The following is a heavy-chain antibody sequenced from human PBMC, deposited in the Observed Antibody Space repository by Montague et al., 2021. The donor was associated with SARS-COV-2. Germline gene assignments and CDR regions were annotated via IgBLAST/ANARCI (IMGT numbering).Heavy chain of an antibody. CDR2: IYHTGSS. J-gene: IGHJ4*02. Sequence: SETLSLTCDVSGGSISSTNWWSWVRQSPGKSLEWIGEIYHTGSSNYKPSLQSRVSISIDTSKNQFSLKLSSVTVADTAVYYCATTVGRVGIDSWGQGTLVTVSS. D-gene: IGHD1-26*01. V-gene: IGHV4-4*02. CDR3: ATTVGRVGIDS. CDR1: GGSISSTNW.